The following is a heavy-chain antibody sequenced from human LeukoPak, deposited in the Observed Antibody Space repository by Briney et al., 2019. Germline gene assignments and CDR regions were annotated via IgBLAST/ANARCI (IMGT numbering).Heavy chain of an antibody. V-gene: IGHV7-4-1*02. CDR1: GCTFTNYA. J-gene: IGHJ4*02. CDR3: AVLSYDSSGYYYPFDY. D-gene: IGHD3-22*01. Sequence: ASVKVSCKASGCTFTNYAMNWVRQAPGQGLEWMGWMNTNTGNPTYAQGFTGRFVFSLDTSVSTAYLQISSLKTEDTAVYYCAVLSYDSSGYYYPFDYWGQGTLVTVSS. CDR2: MNTNTGNP.